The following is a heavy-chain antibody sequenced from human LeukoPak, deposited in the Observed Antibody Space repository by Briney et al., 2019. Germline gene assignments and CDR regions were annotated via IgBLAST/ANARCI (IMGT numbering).Heavy chain of an antibody. V-gene: IGHV1-46*01. D-gene: IGHD6-19*01. CDR1: GYTFTSYY. J-gene: IGHJ3*02. CDR3: ARGGRERYSSGWTDAFDI. CDR2: INPSGGST. Sequence: VASVKVSCKASGYTFTSYYMHWVRQAPGQGLEWMGLINPSGGSTSYAQKFQGTVTITRDTSTSTVYMELSSLSSEDTAVYYCARGGRERYSSGWTDAFDIWGQGTMVTVSS.